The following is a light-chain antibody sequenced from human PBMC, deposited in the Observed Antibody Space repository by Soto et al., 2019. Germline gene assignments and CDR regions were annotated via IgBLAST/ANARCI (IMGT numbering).Light chain of an antibody. Sequence: AIRMTQSPSSFSASTGDRVTITCLASHGISSHLAWYQVKPGKATRLLIYTASDLESGVPSRFIGSGSGTDFTLTISSLPSEDFAVYYCQQYFSAPLTFGGGTKVEIK. CDR2: TAS. CDR3: QQYFSAPLT. V-gene: IGKV1-8*01. CDR1: HGISSH. J-gene: IGKJ4*01.